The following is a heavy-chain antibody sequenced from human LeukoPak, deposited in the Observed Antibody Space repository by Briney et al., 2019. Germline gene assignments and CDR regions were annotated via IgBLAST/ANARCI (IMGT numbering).Heavy chain of an antibody. CDR1: GGSISSSMYY. CDR3: ARDAYSSNLYYFDY. V-gene: IGHV4-39*07. D-gene: IGHD6-13*01. J-gene: IGHJ4*02. Sequence: SETLSLTCTVSGGSISSSMYYWTWIRQSPGKGLEWIGDINPSGSTYYNPSLKSRVTISVDTSKNQFSLKLSSVTAADTAVYYCARDAYSSNLYYFDYWGQGTLVTVSS. CDR2: INPSGST.